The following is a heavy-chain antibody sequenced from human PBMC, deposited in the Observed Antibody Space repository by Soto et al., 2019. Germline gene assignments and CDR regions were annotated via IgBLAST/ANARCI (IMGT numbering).Heavy chain of an antibody. V-gene: IGHV1-2*04. CDR3: ARDLLNIAALSGNYYYYYGMDV. Sequence: GASVKVSCKASGYTFTCYYMHWVRQAPGQGLEWMGWINPNSGGTNYAQKFQGWVTMTRDTSISTAYMELSRLRSDDTAVYYCARDLLNIAALSGNYYYYYGMDVWGQGTTVTVSS. CDR1: GYTFTCYY. J-gene: IGHJ6*02. D-gene: IGHD6-6*01. CDR2: INPNSGGT.